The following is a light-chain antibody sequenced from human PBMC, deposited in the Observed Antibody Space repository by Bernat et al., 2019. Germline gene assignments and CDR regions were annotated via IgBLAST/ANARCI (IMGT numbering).Light chain of an antibody. CDR3: QQYNSYWT. CDR2: KAS. Sequence: DIQMTQSPSTLSASVGDRVTITCRASQSISSWSAWYQQKPGKAPKLLIYKASSLESGVPSRFSGSGSGTEFTLTISSLQPDDFATYYCQQYNSYWTFGGGTKVEIK. V-gene: IGKV1-5*03. CDR1: QSISSW. J-gene: IGKJ4*01.